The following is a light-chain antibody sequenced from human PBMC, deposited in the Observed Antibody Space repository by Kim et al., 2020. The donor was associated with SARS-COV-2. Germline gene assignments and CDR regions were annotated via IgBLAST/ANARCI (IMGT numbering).Light chain of an antibody. CDR1: QSISTN. CDR3: QQYNDWPLT. V-gene: IGKV3-15*01. J-gene: IGKJ4*02. Sequence: IVMTQSPAPLSVSPGDTATLSCWASQSISTNLTWYQQKPGQAPRLLIYDAATRATGVPARFSGRGSGTAFTITISSLQSEDFAVYYCQQYNDWPLTFGGGTKVDIK. CDR2: DAA.